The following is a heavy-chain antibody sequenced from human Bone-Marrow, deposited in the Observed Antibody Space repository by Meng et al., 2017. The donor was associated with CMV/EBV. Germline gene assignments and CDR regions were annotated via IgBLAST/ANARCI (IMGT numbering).Heavy chain of an antibody. CDR2: ISVYNGNT. D-gene: IGHD3-3*01. J-gene: IGHJ6*02. Sequence: ASVKVSCKASGYSFTSYGISWVRQAPGQGLEWMGWISVYNGNTNYAQKLQGRVTMTTDTSTSTAYMELRSLRSDDTAVYYCARDDSDDFWSGYYWYYGMDVWGQGTTVTVSS. V-gene: IGHV1-18*01. CDR3: ARDDSDDFWSGYYWYYGMDV. CDR1: GYSFTSYG.